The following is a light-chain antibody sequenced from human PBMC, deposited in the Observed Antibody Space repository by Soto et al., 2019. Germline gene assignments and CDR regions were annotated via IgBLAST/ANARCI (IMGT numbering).Light chain of an antibody. J-gene: IGLJ3*02. Sequence: QSALTQPRSVSGSPGQSVTISCTGISSDVGGYNYVSWYQQHPGKAPKLMFYDVSERPSGVPDRFSGSKSGNTASLIISGLQAEDEADYYCCSYAGSYTWVFGGGTKLTVL. CDR3: CSYAGSYTWV. V-gene: IGLV2-11*01. CDR2: DVS. CDR1: SSDVGGYNY.